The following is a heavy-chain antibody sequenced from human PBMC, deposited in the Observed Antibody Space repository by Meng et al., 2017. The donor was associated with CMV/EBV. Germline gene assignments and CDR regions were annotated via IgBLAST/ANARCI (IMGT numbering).Heavy chain of an antibody. D-gene: IGHD5-18*01. V-gene: IGHV4-4*07. CDR2: IYTSGST. J-gene: IGHJ4*02. CDR1: GGSISSTH. Sequence: QVQTQESGPCWVTPSETRALTCTVSGGSISSTHWSWIRQPAGKGLEWIGRIYTSGSTNYNPSLKSRVTMSVDTSKNQFSLKLSSVTAADTAVYYCARHGDTAMVVGIDYWGQGTLVTVSS. CDR3: ARHGDTAMVVGIDY.